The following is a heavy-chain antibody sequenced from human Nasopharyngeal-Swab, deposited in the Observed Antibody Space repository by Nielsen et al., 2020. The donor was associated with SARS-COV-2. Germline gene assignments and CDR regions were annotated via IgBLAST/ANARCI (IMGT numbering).Heavy chain of an antibody. V-gene: IGHV4-34*01. D-gene: IGHD5-18*01. CDR3: ARGPIRGYSYGFGYFDY. Sequence: ESLKISCAVYGGSFSGYYWSWIRQPPGKGLEWIGEINHSGSTNYNPSLKSRVNISVDTSKNQFSLKLSSVTAADTAVYYCARGPIRGYSYGFGYFDYWGQGTLVTVSS. CDR2: INHSGST. J-gene: IGHJ4*02. CDR1: GGSFSGYY.